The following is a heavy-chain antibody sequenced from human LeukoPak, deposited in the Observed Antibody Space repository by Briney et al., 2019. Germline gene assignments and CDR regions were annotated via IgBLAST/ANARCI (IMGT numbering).Heavy chain of an antibody. V-gene: IGHV1-2*02. CDR1: GYTFSGYY. Sequence: ASVKVSCKASGYTFSGYYLHWVRQAPGHGLEWMGWINPNTGGTTYAQKLQGRVTMTRDTSISTAYMELSRLRSDDTAVYYCARDYHDSSGHTYYFDNWGQGTLVTVSS. J-gene: IGHJ4*02. CDR2: INPNTGGT. CDR3: ARDYHDSSGHTYYFDN. D-gene: IGHD3-22*01.